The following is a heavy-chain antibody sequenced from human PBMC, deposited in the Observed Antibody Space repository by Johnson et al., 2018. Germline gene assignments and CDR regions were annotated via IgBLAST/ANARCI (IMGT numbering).Heavy chain of an antibody. CDR2: IWYDGSNK. D-gene: IGHD3-10*01. Sequence: QVQLVESGGGVVQPGRSLRLSCAASGFTFSSFGMNWVRQAPGKGLEWVAVIWYDGSNKYYADSVKGRFTISSKNSKNTLYLQMNSLRAEDTAVYYCAGESGGGALDIWGQGTMVTVSS. V-gene: IGHV3-33*01. J-gene: IGHJ3*02. CDR3: AGESGGGALDI. CDR1: GFTFSSFG.